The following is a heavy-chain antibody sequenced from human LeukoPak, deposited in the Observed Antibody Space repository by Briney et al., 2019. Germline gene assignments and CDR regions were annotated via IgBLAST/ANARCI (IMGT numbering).Heavy chain of an antibody. V-gene: IGHV1-8*03. Sequence: ASVKVSCKASGYTFTSYDINWVRQATGQGLEWMGWMNPNSGNTGCAQKFQGRVTITRNTSISTAYMELSSLRSEDTAVYYCARERTSCFDYWGQGTLVTVSS. CDR3: ARERTSCFDY. CDR1: GYTFTSYD. D-gene: IGHD2-2*01. J-gene: IGHJ4*02. CDR2: MNPNSGNT.